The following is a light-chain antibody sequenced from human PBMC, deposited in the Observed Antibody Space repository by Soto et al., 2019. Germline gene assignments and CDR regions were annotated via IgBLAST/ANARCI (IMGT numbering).Light chain of an antibody. CDR2: EVT. V-gene: IGLV2-23*02. J-gene: IGLJ2*01. CDR1: SSDVGSYNL. Sequence: QSALTQPASVSGSPGQSITISCTGTSSDVGSYNLVSWYQQHPGKAPKLMIYEVTKRPSGVSNRFSGSKSGNTASLTISGLQTEDEADYYCCSYAGTYVLFAAGTKVTVL. CDR3: CSYAGTYVL.